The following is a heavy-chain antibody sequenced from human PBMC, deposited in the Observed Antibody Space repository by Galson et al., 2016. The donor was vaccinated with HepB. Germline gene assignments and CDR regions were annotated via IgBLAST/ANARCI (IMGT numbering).Heavy chain of an antibody. J-gene: IGHJ3*02. D-gene: IGHD3-22*01. CDR2: MVYSGTS. V-gene: IGHV4-31*02. Sequence: WIRQHPGKGLEWIGFMVYSGTSNYNPSLKSRVTISIDTSKNQFSLKLTSVTAADTAVYYCARGTYDSTGYAFDIWGQGTMVTVSS. CDR3: ARGTYDSTGYAFDI.